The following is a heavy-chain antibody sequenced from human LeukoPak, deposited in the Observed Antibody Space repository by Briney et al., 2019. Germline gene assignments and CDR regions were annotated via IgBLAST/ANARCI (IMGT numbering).Heavy chain of an antibody. CDR2: IIPIFGTA. Sequence: SVKVSCTASGYTFTSYYINWVRQAPGRGLEWMGGIIPIFGTANYAQKFQGRVTITADESTSTDYMELSSLRSEDTAVYYCASPDGSGSYYRPHYYYYGMDVWGQGTKVTVSS. CDR1: GYTFTSYY. CDR3: ASPDGSGSYYRPHYYYYGMDV. D-gene: IGHD3-10*01. J-gene: IGHJ6*02. V-gene: IGHV1-69*13.